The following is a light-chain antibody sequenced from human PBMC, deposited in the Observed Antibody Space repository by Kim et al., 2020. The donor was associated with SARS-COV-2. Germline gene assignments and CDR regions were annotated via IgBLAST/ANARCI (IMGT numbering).Light chain of an antibody. CDR3: QQNHDWLT. J-gene: IGKJ4*01. Sequence: SVSPGERVTFSCRASQSVSSNVAWYQQKSGQAPRLLIYGASTRATGIPARFSGSGSGTEFTLTISSLQSEDVAVYYCQQNHDWLTFGGGTKVELK. V-gene: IGKV3-15*01. CDR2: GAS. CDR1: QSVSSN.